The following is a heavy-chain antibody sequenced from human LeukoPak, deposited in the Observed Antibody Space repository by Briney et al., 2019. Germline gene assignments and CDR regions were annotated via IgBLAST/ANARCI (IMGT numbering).Heavy chain of an antibody. Sequence: ASAKVSCKASGHTFTSYDINWVRQATGQGLEWMGWMNPNSGNTGYAQKFQGRVTMTRNTSISTAYMELSSLRSEDTAVYYCARGPNYDSSGYYFSYYYMDVWGKGTTVTVSS. J-gene: IGHJ6*03. CDR2: MNPNSGNT. CDR3: ARGPNYDSSGYYFSYYYMDV. V-gene: IGHV1-8*01. CDR1: GHTFTSYD. D-gene: IGHD3-22*01.